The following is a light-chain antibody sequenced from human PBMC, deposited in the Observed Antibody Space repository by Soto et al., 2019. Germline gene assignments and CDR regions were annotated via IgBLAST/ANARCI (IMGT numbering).Light chain of an antibody. Sequence: DIQMTQSPSSLSASVGDRVTITCRASQSISNYLSWYQQKPGKAPKLLINVASTLQSGVPSRFSGSGSGTEFTLTISSLQPDDFATYYCQQYSTFSRTFGQGTKVEIK. CDR2: VAS. CDR1: QSISNY. CDR3: QQYSTFSRT. V-gene: IGKV1-5*01. J-gene: IGKJ1*01.